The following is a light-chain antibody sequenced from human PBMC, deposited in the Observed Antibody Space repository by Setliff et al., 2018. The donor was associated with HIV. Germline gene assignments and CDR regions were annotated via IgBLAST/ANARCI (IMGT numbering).Light chain of an antibody. Sequence: SYELTQPPSVSGAPGQTARSTCGGNNLGGKSVHWYQQKPGQAPILVIYYDTNRPSGNPERFSGSNSVNTATLTISRVDVGDEADYHCQVWDPTSDHAVFGGGSKVTV. CDR2: YDT. CDR3: QVWDPTSDHAV. J-gene: IGLJ2*01. V-gene: IGLV3-21*04. CDR1: NLGGKS.